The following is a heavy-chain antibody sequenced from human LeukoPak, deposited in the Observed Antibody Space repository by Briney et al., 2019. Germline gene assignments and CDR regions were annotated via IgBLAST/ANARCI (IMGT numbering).Heavy chain of an antibody. CDR3: AREDYDYGDYEH. CDR1: GYTFTSYY. V-gene: IGHV1-46*01. CDR2: INPSGGST. Sequence: GASVKVSCTASGYTFTSYYMHWVRQAPGQGLEWMGIINPSGGSTSYAQKFQGRVTMTRDTSTSTVYMELSSLRSEDTAVYYCAREDYDYGDYEHWGQGTLVTVSS. D-gene: IGHD4-17*01. J-gene: IGHJ1*01.